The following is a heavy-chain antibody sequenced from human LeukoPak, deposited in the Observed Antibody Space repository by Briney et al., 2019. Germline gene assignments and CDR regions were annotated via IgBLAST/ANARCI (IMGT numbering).Heavy chain of an antibody. Sequence: GGSLRLSCAASGFTISNNYMSWVRQAPGKGLEWVSVIYNGGSTYYAVSVKGRFTISRDNAKNSLYLQMNSLRAEDMALYYCAKDLSSSPTYYFDYWGQGTLVTVSS. CDR2: IYNGGST. J-gene: IGHJ4*02. CDR1: GFTISNNY. V-gene: IGHV3-53*05. D-gene: IGHD6-6*01. CDR3: AKDLSSSPTYYFDY.